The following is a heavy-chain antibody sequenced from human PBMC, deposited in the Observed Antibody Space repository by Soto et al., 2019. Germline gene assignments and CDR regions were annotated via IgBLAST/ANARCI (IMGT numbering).Heavy chain of an antibody. Sequence: PGGSLRLSCAASGFTVSSNYMSWVRQAPGKGLEWVSAIYSGGSTYYADSVKGRFTISRDNSTNTLYLHMNSLRAADTAVYYCARDEGSSGFDPWGQGTLVTLPS. V-gene: IGHV3-66*01. CDR2: IYSGGST. J-gene: IGHJ5*02. CDR1: GFTVSSNY. D-gene: IGHD6-6*01. CDR3: ARDEGSSGFDP.